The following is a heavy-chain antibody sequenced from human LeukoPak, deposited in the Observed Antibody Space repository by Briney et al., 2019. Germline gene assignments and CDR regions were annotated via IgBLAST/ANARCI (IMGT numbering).Heavy chain of an antibody. Sequence: GGSLRLSCAASGFTFSSYSMNWVRQAPGKGLEWVSTIYDDNTYYADSVKGRFAISTDNSKNTLYLQMNSLRVEDTAVYFCAARKVRGVWFYLDYWGQGTLVTVSS. J-gene: IGHJ4*02. V-gene: IGHV3-23*01. CDR1: GFTFSSYS. CDR2: IYDDNT. D-gene: IGHD3-10*01. CDR3: AARKVRGVWFYLDY.